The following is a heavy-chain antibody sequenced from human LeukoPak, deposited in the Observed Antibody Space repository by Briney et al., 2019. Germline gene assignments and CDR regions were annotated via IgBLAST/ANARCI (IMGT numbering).Heavy chain of an antibody. CDR1: GFTFSSYG. V-gene: IGHV3-33*08. CDR3: ARVRAAAGYYYYYGMDV. CDR2: IWYDGSNK. D-gene: IGHD6-13*01. J-gene: IGHJ6*02. Sequence: PGGSLRLSCAASGFTFSSYGMHWVRQAPGKGLEWVAVIWYDGSNKYYADSVKGRFTISRDNSKNTLYLQMNSLRAEDTAVYYCARVRAAAGYYYYYGMDVWGQGTTVTVSS.